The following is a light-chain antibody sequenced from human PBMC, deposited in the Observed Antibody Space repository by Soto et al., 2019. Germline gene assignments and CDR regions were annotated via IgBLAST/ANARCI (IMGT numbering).Light chain of an antibody. CDR3: QQYSTPPRMYT. CDR1: QSVSSDF. CDR2: AAS. J-gene: IGKJ2*01. Sequence: EIVLTQSPGTLSLSPGERATLSCRTSQSVSSDFLAWYQQKPGQVPRLLIYAASNRTTGIPDRFSGSRSGTDFILTISRLEPEDFAVYYCQQYSTPPRMYTFGLGTKLEIK. V-gene: IGKV3-20*01.